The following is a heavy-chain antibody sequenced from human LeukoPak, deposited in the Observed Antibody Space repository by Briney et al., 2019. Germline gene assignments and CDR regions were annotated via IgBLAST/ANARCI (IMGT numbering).Heavy chain of an antibody. CDR2: ISGSGGST. Sequence: GGSLRLSCAASGFTFSSYAMSWVRQAPGKGLEWVSAISGSGGSTYYADSVKGRFTISRDNSKNTLYLQMNSLRAEDTAVYYCACSGSGSYRASFDYWGQGTLVTVSS. V-gene: IGHV3-23*01. J-gene: IGHJ4*02. CDR3: ACSGSGSYRASFDY. CDR1: GFTFSSYA. D-gene: IGHD3-10*01.